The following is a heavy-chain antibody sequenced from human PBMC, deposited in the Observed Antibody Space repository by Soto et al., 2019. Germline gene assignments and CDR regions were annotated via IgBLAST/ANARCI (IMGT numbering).Heavy chain of an antibody. Sequence: QVQLQQWGAGLLKPSETLSLTCAVYGKSLSGYYWSWTRQPPGKALEWIGEINHSGNTTYNPSLKSRVTISVDTSKNQLFLNLSSATAADTAMYFCARHHVRGRTIAGAAEFWGQGTLVTVSS. V-gene: IGHV4-34*01. D-gene: IGHD1-26*01. CDR1: GKSLSGYY. CDR3: ARHHVRGRTIAGAAEF. J-gene: IGHJ4*02. CDR2: INHSGNT.